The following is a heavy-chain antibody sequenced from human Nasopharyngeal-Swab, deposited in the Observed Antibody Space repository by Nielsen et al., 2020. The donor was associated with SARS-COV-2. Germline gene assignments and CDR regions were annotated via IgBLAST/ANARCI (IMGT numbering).Heavy chain of an antibody. Sequence: ASVKVSCKASGYTFTSYDINWVRQATGQGLEWMGIINPSGGSTSYAQKFQGRVTMTRDTSTSTVYMELSSLRSEDTAVYYCARDGRDGYNYDAFDIWGQGTMVTVSS. V-gene: IGHV1-46*01. CDR2: INPSGGST. J-gene: IGHJ3*02. CDR3: ARDGRDGYNYDAFDI. CDR1: GYTFTSYD. D-gene: IGHD5-24*01.